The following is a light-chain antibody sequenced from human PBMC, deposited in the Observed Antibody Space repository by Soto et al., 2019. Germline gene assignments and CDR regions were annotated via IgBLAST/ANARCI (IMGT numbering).Light chain of an antibody. CDR2: GAS. Sequence: EIVLTQSPGSLSLSPGVRATLSCRASQSVDSSFFAWYQQKPGQAPRLLIYGASNRATGIPDRFSGSGSGTDFTLTISRLEPEDFAVYYCQQYVSSVTFGQGTKVEIK. CDR3: QQYVSSVT. CDR1: QSVDSSF. V-gene: IGKV3-20*01. J-gene: IGKJ1*01.